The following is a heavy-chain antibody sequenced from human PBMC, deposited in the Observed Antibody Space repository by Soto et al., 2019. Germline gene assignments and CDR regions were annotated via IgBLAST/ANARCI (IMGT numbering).Heavy chain of an antibody. J-gene: IGHJ4*02. Sequence: PSETLSLTCTVSGGSISSYYWSWIRQPPGKGLEWIGYIYYSGSTNYNPSLKSRVTISVDTSKNQFSLKLSSVTAADTAVYYCARVGVIQIFFDYWGQGTLVTVSS. CDR1: GGSISSYY. CDR3: ARVGVIQIFFDY. V-gene: IGHV4-59*01. D-gene: IGHD2-21*01. CDR2: IYYSGST.